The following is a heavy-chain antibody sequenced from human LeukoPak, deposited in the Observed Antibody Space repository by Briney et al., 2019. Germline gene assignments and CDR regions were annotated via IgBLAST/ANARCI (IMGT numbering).Heavy chain of an antibody. CDR2: IYSGGST. Sequence: GGSLRLSCAASGFTFSSYGMHWARQAPGKGLEWVSVIYSGGSTYYADSVKGRFTISRDNSKNTLYLQMNSLRAEDTAVYYCARRGYGWSGLLDYWGQGTLVTVSS. D-gene: IGHD5-18*01. CDR1: GFTFSSYG. CDR3: ARRGYGWSGLLDY. V-gene: IGHV3-53*01. J-gene: IGHJ4*02.